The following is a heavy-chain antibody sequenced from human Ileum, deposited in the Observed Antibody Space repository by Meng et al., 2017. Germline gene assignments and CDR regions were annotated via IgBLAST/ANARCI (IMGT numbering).Heavy chain of an antibody. V-gene: IGHV1-46*01. Sequence: VQLVQARTEVKKPGASVKVSCKASGYTLTNYYMHGGRQAPGQGLEWMGIINPSGVSTTFAQKFQGRVTLTRDTSTSTVYMELSNLRSEDTAVYYCAAPGVAPPGLTGDYWGQGTLVTVSS. CDR2: INPSGVST. CDR1: GYTLTNYY. CDR3: AAPGVAPPGLTGDY. D-gene: IGHD3/OR15-3a*01. J-gene: IGHJ4*02.